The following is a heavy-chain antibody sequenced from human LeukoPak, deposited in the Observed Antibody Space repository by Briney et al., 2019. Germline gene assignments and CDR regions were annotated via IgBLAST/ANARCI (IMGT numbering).Heavy chain of an antibody. J-gene: IGHJ2*01. CDR3: ARGFRVRVYWYFDL. Sequence: SETLSLTCTVSGGSISSSRYYWGWIRQPPGKGLEWIGSFEYTGSTYYNPSLESRVTISVDTSKNQFSLKLSSVTAADTAVYYCARGFRVRVYWYFDLWGRGTLVTVSS. CDR2: FEYTGST. D-gene: IGHD3-10*01. CDR1: GGSISSSRYY. V-gene: IGHV4-39*01.